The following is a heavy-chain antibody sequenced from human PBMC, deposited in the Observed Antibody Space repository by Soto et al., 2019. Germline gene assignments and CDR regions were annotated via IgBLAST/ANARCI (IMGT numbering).Heavy chain of an antibody. V-gene: IGHV4-39*01. CDR1: GLSINSNYF. CDR2: IYFGGNT. J-gene: IGHJ4*02. CDR3: STTIRSGGWSRDN. D-gene: IGHD6-19*01. Sequence: SETLSLTCAVSGLSINSNYFWGWIRQTPGRGLEWIGSIYFGGNTYYTPSLKSRVTISADLSKNQFSLELDSVTAADTAVYYCSTTIRSGGWSRDNWGQGTLV.